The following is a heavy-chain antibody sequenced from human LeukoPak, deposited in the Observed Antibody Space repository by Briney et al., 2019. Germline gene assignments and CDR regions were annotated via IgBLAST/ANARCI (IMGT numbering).Heavy chain of an antibody. D-gene: IGHD6-19*01. J-gene: IGHJ4*02. V-gene: IGHV3-48*03. CDR2: ITGSGGTK. CDR3: AGGGQWLVH. CDR1: GFTLSSYE. Sequence: PGGSLRLSCAASGFTLSSYEMNWVRQAPGRGLEWVSYITGSGGTKYYADSVKGRFTISRDNAKNSLYLQMNSLRAEDTAIYYCAGGGQWLVHWGQGTLVTVSS.